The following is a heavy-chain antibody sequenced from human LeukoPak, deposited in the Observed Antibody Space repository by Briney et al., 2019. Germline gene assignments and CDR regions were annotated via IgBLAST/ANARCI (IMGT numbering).Heavy chain of an antibody. CDR2: IIPIFGIA. CDR3: ARDRGAAANNWFDP. V-gene: IGHV1-69*04. J-gene: IGHJ5*02. D-gene: IGHD2-2*01. CDR1: GGTFSSYA. Sequence: VASVKVSCKASGGTFSSYAISWVRQAPGQGLEWMGRIIPIFGIASYAQKFQGRVTITADKSTSTAYMELSSLRSEDSAVYYCARDRGAAANNWFDPWGQGTLVTVSS.